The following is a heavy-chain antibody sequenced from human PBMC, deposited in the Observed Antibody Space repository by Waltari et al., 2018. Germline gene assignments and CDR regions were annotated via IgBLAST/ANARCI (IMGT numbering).Heavy chain of an antibody. Sequence: QVQLQESGPGLVKPSETLSLTCTVSGGSISSYYCSWIRQPAGKGLEWIGRIYTSGSTNYNPSLKSRVTMSVDTSKNQFSLKLSSVTAADTAVYYCARRRVKSSSGAFDIWGQGTMVTVSS. CDR3: ARRRVKSSSGAFDI. V-gene: IGHV4-4*07. CDR1: GGSISSYY. J-gene: IGHJ3*02. D-gene: IGHD6-6*01. CDR2: IYTSGST.